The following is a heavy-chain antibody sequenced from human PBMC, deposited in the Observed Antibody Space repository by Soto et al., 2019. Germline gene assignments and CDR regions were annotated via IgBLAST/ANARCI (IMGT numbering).Heavy chain of an antibody. CDR3: ANLPYVSGYNDF. CDR1: GFTFSNYW. D-gene: IGHD5-12*01. J-gene: IGHJ4*02. V-gene: IGHV3-74*01. Sequence: EVQLVESGGGLVQPGGSLRLSCAASGFTFSNYWMHWVRQAPGKGLVWVSSIKTDGSSTRYADSVKGRFTISRDNAQNKGYLQMNSLGAEDTAMYFCANLPYVSGYNDFWGQGTLVTVSS. CDR2: IKTDGSST.